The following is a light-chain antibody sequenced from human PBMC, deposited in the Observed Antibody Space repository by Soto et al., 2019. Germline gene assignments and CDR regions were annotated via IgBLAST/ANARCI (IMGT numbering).Light chain of an antibody. CDR2: GAS. CDR1: QSVNSSY. Sequence: EIGLTQSPGTLSLSPGERATVSCRASQSVNSSYLAWYQQKPGQAPRLLIYGASSRATGIPDRFSGSGSGTDFTLPISRLEPEDFAVYYCQQYGSSPDTFGQGTQLEIK. J-gene: IGKJ2*01. CDR3: QQYGSSPDT. V-gene: IGKV3-20*01.